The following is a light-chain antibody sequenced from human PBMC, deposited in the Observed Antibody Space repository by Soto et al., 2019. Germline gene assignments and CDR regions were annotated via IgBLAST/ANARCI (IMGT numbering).Light chain of an antibody. V-gene: IGKV1-27*01. J-gene: IGKJ3*01. CDR3: QKYNSVPLT. CDR1: QRISNY. CDR2: AAS. Sequence: DIQMTQSPSSLSASVGDRVTITCRASQRISNYVAWYQQKPGEVPNLLIYAASSLQTGVPSRFSGSGSGTDFTLTISSLQPEDVATYYCQKYNSVPLTFGP.